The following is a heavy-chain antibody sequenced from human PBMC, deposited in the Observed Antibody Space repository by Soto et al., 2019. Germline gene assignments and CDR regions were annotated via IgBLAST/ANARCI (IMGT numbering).Heavy chain of an antibody. V-gene: IGHV4-34*01. CDR1: CGSFRGYY. CDR3: ARGMTRGRYYYYYYGMDV. CDR2: INHSGST. J-gene: IGHJ6*02. Sequence: TLSLTCAVYCGSFRGYYWILIRQPPGKGLEWIGEINHSGSTNYNPSLKSRVTISVDTSKNQFSLKLSSVTAADTAVYYCARGMTRGRYYYYYYGMDVWGQGTTVTVSS. D-gene: IGHD4-17*01.